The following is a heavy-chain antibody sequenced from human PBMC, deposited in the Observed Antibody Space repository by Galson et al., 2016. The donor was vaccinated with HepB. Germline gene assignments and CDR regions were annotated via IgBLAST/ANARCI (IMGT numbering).Heavy chain of an antibody. V-gene: IGHV1-18*01. J-gene: IGHJ4*02. CDR2: KSSSKSYA. CDR1: GYTFSSYG. CDR3: VREFSGGYFDY. Sequence: SVKVSCKASGYTFSSYGITWVRQAPGQGLEWMGWKSSSKSYANYAQNFQGRVTMTTDTSTSTVYMELSSLESDDTAVYYCVREFSGGYFDYRGQGTLVAVSS. D-gene: IGHD3-10*01.